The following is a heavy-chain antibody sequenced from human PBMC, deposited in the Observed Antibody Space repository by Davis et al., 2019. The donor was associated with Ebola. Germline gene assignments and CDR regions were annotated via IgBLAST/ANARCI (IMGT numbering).Heavy chain of an antibody. CDR3: AREIAAAHDY. V-gene: IGHV4-39*07. CDR1: GDSISSSGYY. D-gene: IGHD6-13*01. Sequence: PSETLSLTCTVSGDSISSSGYYWGWIRQPPGKGLEWIGSIYYSGSIYYNPSLKSRVTISVDTSKNQFSLKLSSVTAADTAVYYCAREIAAAHDYWGQGTLVTVSS. J-gene: IGHJ4*02. CDR2: IYYSGSI.